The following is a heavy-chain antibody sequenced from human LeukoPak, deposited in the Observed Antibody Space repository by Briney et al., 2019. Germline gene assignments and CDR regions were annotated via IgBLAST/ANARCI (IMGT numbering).Heavy chain of an antibody. CDR1: GFTFSTYW. CDR3: AREGYYYDSSGYYV. J-gene: IGHJ4*02. Sequence: GGSLRLSCSASGFTFSTYWMSWVRQAPGKGLEWEANMKRDGSEIYYVDSVKGRFTISRDNAKNSLFLQMNSLRAEDTAVYYCAREGYYYDSSGYYVWGQGTLVTVSS. V-gene: IGHV3-7*01. CDR2: MKRDGSEI. D-gene: IGHD3-22*01.